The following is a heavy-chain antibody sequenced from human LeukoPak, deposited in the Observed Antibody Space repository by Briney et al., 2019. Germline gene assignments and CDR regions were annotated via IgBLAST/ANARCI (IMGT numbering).Heavy chain of an antibody. CDR1: GGSISSGSYF. CDR3: ARGDYCSGGSCSDAFDI. D-gene: IGHD2-15*01. V-gene: IGHV4-61*02. J-gene: IGHJ3*02. Sequence: SETLSLTCTVSGGSISSGSYFWSWIRQPAGKGLEWIGRIYTSGSTNYSPSLKSRVTISVDTSKNQFSLKLSSVTAADTAVYYCARGDYCSGGSCSDAFDIWGQGTMVTVSS. CDR2: IYTSGST.